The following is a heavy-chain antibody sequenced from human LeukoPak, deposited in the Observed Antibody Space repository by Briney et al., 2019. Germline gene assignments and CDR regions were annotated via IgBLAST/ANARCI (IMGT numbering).Heavy chain of an antibody. CDR1: GFTFSSSA. D-gene: IGHD3-3*01. CDR3: AKSFDFSNGHSPILTPFDS. CDR2: ISARGIST. V-gene: IGHV3-23*01. Sequence: GGSLRLSCAASGFTFSSSAMSWVRQAPGKGLGWVSSISARGISTYYADSAKGRFTISRDNSKNTLYLQMNSLRGDDIRVYYCAKSFDFSNGHSPILTPFDSWGQGTLVSVSS. J-gene: IGHJ4*02.